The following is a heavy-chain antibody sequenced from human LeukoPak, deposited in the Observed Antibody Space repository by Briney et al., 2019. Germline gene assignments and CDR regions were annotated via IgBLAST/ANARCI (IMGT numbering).Heavy chain of an antibody. V-gene: IGHV1-2*02. D-gene: IGHD6-6*01. Sequence: ASVKVSCKASGYTFTIYYMHWVRQAPGQGLEWMGWINPNSGGTNYAQKFHGRVTMTRDTSISTAYMELSRLRSDDTAVYYCAGSEMWYSSSSGWFDPWGQGTLVTVSS. CDR2: INPNSGGT. CDR1: GYTFTIYY. CDR3: AGSEMWYSSSSGWFDP. J-gene: IGHJ5*02.